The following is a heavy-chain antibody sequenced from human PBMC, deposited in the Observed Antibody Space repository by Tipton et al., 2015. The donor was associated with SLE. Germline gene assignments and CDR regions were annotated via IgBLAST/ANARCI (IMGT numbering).Heavy chain of an antibody. CDR2: IYHSGST. D-gene: IGHD3-16*01. CDR1: GGSFSGYY. V-gene: IGHV4-34*01. CDR3: AREGAQYYYYYGMDV. Sequence: TLSLTCAVYGGSFSGYYWSWIRQPPGKGLEWIGSIYHSGSTYCNPSLKSRVTISVDTSKNQFSLKLSSVTAADTAVYYCAREGAQYYYYYGMDVWGQGTTVTVSS. J-gene: IGHJ6*02.